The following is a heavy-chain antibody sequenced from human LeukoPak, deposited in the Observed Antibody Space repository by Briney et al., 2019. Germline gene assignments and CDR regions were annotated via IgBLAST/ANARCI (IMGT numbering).Heavy chain of an antibody. CDR3: AKDLLSSSWTPDY. J-gene: IGHJ4*02. CDR1: GFTFTSYG. CDR2: IRYDGSNE. D-gene: IGHD6-13*01. Sequence: GGSLRLSCAASGFTFTSYGMHWVRQAPGKGLEWVAFIRYDGSNEYYADSVKGRFTISRDNFKNTLYLQMNSLRAEDTAVYYCAKDLLSSSWTPDYWGQGTLVTVSS. V-gene: IGHV3-30*02.